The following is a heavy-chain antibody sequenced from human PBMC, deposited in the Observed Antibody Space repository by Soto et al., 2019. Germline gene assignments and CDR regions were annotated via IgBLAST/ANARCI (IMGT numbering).Heavy chain of an antibody. V-gene: IGHV3-23*04. CDR3: AKDRYDILTGYQH. CDR1: GGTFSSYA. Sequence: VQLVQSGAEVKKPGSSVKVSCKASGGTFSSYAISWVRQAPGKGLEWVSAISGSGGSTYYADSVKGRFTISRDNSKNTLYLQMNSLRAEDTAVYYCAKDRYDILTGYQHWGQGTLVTVSS. D-gene: IGHD3-9*01. CDR2: ISGSGGST. J-gene: IGHJ4*02.